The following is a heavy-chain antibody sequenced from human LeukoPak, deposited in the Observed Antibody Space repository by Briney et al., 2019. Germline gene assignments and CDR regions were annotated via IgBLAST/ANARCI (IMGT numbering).Heavy chain of an antibody. CDR2: IYSGGTT. J-gene: IGHJ4*02. Sequence: GGSLRLSCAASGFTVSSNYMSWVRQAPGKGLEWVSVIYSGGTTYYADSVRGRFTISRDNSKNTLYLLMNSLRAEDTAVYYCATSGWWGYFDYWGQGTLVTVSS. CDR1: GFTVSSNY. CDR3: ATSGWWGYFDY. D-gene: IGHD6-19*01. V-gene: IGHV3-66*01.